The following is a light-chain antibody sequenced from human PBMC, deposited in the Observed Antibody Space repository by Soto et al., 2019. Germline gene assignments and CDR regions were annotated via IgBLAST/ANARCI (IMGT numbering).Light chain of an antibody. J-gene: IGKJ1*01. CDR2: DVS. V-gene: IGKV1-5*01. Sequence: DIQMTQSIYTLSASVVDIVQMSCLASQSISGWLAWYQQKPGKAPKLLIYDVSSLESGVPSRFSGSGSGTEFTLAISSLQPDDFATYYCQKYNSYPWTFGQGTTVDI. CDR1: QSISGW. CDR3: QKYNSYPWT.